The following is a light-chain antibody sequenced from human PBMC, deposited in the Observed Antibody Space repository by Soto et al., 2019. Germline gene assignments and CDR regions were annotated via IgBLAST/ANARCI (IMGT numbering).Light chain of an antibody. Sequence: AIQLTQSPSFLSASIGDGVTITCRASQGISSALAWYQQKPGKAPKLLIYLSSSLAGGVPSRFSGSGSGTDFTLTISSLQPEDFATYYCQQFNSYPITFGQGTRLEIK. CDR1: QGISSA. V-gene: IGKV1-13*02. J-gene: IGKJ5*01. CDR3: QQFNSYPIT. CDR2: LSS.